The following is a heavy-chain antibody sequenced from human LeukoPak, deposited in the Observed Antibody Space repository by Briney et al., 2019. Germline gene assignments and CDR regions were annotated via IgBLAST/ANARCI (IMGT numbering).Heavy chain of an antibody. V-gene: IGHV1-69*13. CDR2: IVPLFGKV. CDR1: GGTFSTHA. CDR3: ARTPLDFYGSGSYYIRHFDD. D-gene: IGHD3-10*01. Sequence: ASVKVSCKASGGTFSTHAIAWVRQAPGQGLERMGGIVPLFGKVDYVQKFQDRVTISADESTGTAHMELRSLRFEDTAVYYCARTPLDFYGSGSYYIRHFDDWGQGTLVTVST. J-gene: IGHJ4*02.